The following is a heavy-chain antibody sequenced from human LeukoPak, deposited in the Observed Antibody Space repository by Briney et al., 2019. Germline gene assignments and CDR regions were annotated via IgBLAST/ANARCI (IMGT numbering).Heavy chain of an antibody. CDR2: IYYSGST. Sequence: SETLSLTCTVSGGSISIYYWSWIRQPPGKGLEWTGYIYYSGSTNYNPSLKSRVTISVDTSKNQFSLKLSSVTAADTAVYYCAHSMVRGVLEYFQHWGQGTLVTVSS. CDR1: GGSISIYY. CDR3: AHSMVRGVLEYFQH. D-gene: IGHD3-10*01. V-gene: IGHV4-59*08. J-gene: IGHJ1*01.